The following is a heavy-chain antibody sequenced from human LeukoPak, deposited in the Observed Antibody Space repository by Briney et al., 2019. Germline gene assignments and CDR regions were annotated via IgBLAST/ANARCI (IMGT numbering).Heavy chain of an antibody. CDR2: IKRKPDGETT. J-gene: IGHJ4*02. CDR1: GFLLCNAC. V-gene: IGHV3-15*05. D-gene: IGHD5-18*01. CDR3: ATGGYFIDY. Sequence: GGSLTLPCIGSGFLLCNACMNWVPHAPGKGLEWVGRIKRKPDGETTDYAAPVKGGFTISRDDSKNTVYLQMNSLRVEDTAVYYCATGGYFIDYWGQGTLVTVSS.